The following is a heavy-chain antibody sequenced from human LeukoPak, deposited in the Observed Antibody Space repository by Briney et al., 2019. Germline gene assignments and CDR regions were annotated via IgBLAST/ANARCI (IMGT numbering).Heavy chain of an antibody. J-gene: IGHJ4*02. CDR3: ARRVGGPDIFDY. D-gene: IGHD1-14*01. V-gene: IGHV4-39*07. Sequence: PSETLSLTCTVSGGSISSSSYYWGWIRQPPGKGLEWIGSIYYSGSTYYNPSLKSRVTISVDTSKNQFSLKLSSVTAADTAVYYCARRVGGPDIFDYWGQGTLVTVSS. CDR2: IYYSGST. CDR1: GGSISSSSYY.